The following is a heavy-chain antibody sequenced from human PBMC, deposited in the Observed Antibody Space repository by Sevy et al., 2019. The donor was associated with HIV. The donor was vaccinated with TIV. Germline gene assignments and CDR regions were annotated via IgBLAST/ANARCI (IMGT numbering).Heavy chain of an antibody. Sequence: GGSLRLSCAASGFTFSNYSMGWVRQAPGKGLEWVSAISFSGGSTYYADSVKGRFTISRDNSKNTLYLQMNSLRAEDKAVYYCAKRRAACDYSFDYWGQGTLVTVSS. CDR1: GFTFSNYS. CDR3: AKRRAACDYSFDY. D-gene: IGHD2-15*01. CDR2: ISFSGGST. V-gene: IGHV3-23*01. J-gene: IGHJ4*02.